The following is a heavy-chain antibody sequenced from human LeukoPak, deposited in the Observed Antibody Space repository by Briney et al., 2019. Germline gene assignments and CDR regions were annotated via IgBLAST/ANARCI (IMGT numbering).Heavy chain of an antibody. CDR3: ASHYDIDY. J-gene: IGHJ4*02. D-gene: IGHD3-9*01. CDR1: GLTFSTYT. V-gene: IGHV3-21*06. CDR2: ISSGSSYI. Sequence: GGSLRLSCAASGLTFSTYTMNWVRQAPGKGLEWVSSISSGSSYIYYADSMKGRFTTSRDNAKNSLYLQMNSLKAEDTAVYFCASHYDIDYWGQGTLVTVSS.